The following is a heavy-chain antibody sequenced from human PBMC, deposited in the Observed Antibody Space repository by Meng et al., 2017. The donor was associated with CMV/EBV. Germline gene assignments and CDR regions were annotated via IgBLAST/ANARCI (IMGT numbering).Heavy chain of an antibody. V-gene: IGHV1-46*01. CDR1: GYTFTSYY. J-gene: IGHJ4*02. CDR2: INPSGGST. CDR3: ARESGSVGDY. D-gene: IGHD1-26*01. Sequence: GEWVRSGGGVKKHGASVKVSCKASGYTFTSYYMHWGRQAPGKGLEWMGIINPSGGSTSYAQKFQGRVTMTRDTSTSTVYMELSSLRSEDTAVYYCARESGSVGDYWGQGTLVTVSS.